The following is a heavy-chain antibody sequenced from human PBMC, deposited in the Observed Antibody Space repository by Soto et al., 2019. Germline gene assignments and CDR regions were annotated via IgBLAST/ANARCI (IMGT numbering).Heavy chain of an antibody. CDR1: GGSFSGYY. J-gene: IGHJ6*02. D-gene: IGHD6-19*01. V-gene: IGHV4-34*01. CDR3: ARGRRYSSGWHMEKFYYYYTMDV. Sequence: QVQLQQWGAGLLKPSETLSLTCVVYGGSFSGYYWSWIRQPPGKGLEWIGEINHSGSTNYNPSLKSRVTTSVDTSKRQFSLKVRSVTAADTAVYYCARGRRYSSGWHMEKFYYYYTMDVWGQGTTVTVSS. CDR2: INHSGST.